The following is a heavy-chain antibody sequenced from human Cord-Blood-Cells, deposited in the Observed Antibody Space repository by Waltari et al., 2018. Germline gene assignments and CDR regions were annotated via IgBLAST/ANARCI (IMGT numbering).Heavy chain of an antibody. V-gene: IGHV3-73*02. CDR3: TRLRSGDDY. Sequence: EVQLVESGGGLVQPGGSLNLSCAASGFTFSGSAMHWVRQASGKGLEWVGRIRSKANSYATAYAASVKGRFTISRDDSKNTAYLQMNSLKTEDTAVYYCTRLRSGDDYWGQGTLVTVSS. CDR2: IRSKANSYAT. CDR1: GFTFSGSA. J-gene: IGHJ4*02. D-gene: IGHD7-27*01.